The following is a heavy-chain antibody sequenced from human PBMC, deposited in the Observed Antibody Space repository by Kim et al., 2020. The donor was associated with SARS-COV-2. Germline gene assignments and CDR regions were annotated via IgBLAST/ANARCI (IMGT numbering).Heavy chain of an antibody. CDR3: ASQTGSSSGSYFDY. J-gene: IGHJ4*02. Sequence: PSLKRRVTISVDTSKNQFSLKLSSVTAADTAVYYCASQTGSSSGSYFDYWGQGTLVTVSS. V-gene: IGHV4-39*01. D-gene: IGHD3-22*01.